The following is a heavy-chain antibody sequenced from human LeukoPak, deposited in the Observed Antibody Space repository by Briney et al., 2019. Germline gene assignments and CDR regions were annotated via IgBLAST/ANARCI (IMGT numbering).Heavy chain of an antibody. CDR1: GGSISSYY. Sequence: SETLSLTCTVSGGSISSYYWSWIRQPPGKGLEWIGYIYYSGSTNYNPSLMSRVTISIDTSKKQFSLNLNSVTAADTAVYYCARLLWFGQFYFDYWGQGTLVTVSS. D-gene: IGHD3-10*01. J-gene: IGHJ4*02. CDR3: ARLLWFGQFYFDY. V-gene: IGHV4-59*08. CDR2: IYYSGST.